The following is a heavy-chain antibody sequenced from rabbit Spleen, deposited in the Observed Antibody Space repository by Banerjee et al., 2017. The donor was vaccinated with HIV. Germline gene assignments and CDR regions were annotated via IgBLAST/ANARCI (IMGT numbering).Heavy chain of an antibody. Sequence: QSLEESGGGLVQPEGSLALTCKASGFSFSSSDYICWVRQAPGKGLEWISCIAGSSSGFTYSATWAKGRFTISRASSTTVFLQMTSLTAADTATYFCARDTSSSFSSYGMDLWGPGTLVTVS. CDR3: ARDTSSSFSSYGMDL. CDR1: GFSFSSSDY. V-gene: IGHV1S40*01. J-gene: IGHJ6*01. D-gene: IGHD1-1*01. CDR2: IAGSSSGFT.